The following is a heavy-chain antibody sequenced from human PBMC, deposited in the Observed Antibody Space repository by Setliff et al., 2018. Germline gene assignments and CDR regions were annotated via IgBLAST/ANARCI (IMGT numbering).Heavy chain of an antibody. CDR1: GGSVTSHY. J-gene: IGHJ4*02. V-gene: IGHV4-59*02. D-gene: IGHD3-10*01. CDR3: ARESATIGEFPLYYFDK. CDR2: IYYSGST. Sequence: PSETLSLTCAVSGGSVTSHYWSWIRQPPGKGLEWIGYIYYSGSTYYNPSLKSRVTVSLDTSKNHFSLELTSVTAADTAVYFCARESATIGEFPLYYFDKWGQGIPVTVSS.